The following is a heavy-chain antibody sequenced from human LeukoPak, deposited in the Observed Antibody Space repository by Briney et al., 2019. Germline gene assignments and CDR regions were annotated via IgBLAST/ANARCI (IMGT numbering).Heavy chain of an antibody. CDR2: IIPILGIA. J-gene: IGHJ6*02. CDR1: GGTFSSYA. CDR3: ARVRYYDSSGYYYYYGMDV. D-gene: IGHD3-22*01. V-gene: IGHV1-69*04. Sequence: GASVKVSCKASGGTFSSYAISWVRQAPGQGLEWVGRIIPILGIANYAQKFQGRVTITADKSTSTAYMELSSLRSEDTAVYYCARVRYYDSSGYYYYYGMDVWGQGTTVTVSS.